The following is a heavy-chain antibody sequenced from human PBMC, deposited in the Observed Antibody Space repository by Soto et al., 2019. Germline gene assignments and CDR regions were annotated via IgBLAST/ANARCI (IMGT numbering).Heavy chain of an antibody. Sequence: QVQLVESGGGVVQPGRSLRLSCAASGFTFSSYGMHWVRQAPGKGLEWVAVISHDGSNKYYADSVKGRFTISRDNSKNTLSLQMNSLRAEDTAVYYCANYCRSTSCFSGGLEHWGQGTLVTVSS. J-gene: IGHJ5*02. CDR3: ANYCRSTSCFSGGLEH. CDR2: ISHDGSNK. D-gene: IGHD2-2*01. V-gene: IGHV3-30*18. CDR1: GFTFSSYG.